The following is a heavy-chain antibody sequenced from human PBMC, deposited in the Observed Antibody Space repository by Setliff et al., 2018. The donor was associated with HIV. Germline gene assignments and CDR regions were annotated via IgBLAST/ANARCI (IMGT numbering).Heavy chain of an antibody. D-gene: IGHD2-2*01. Sequence: GESLKISCAASGFTFSGAEIHWVRQVSGKGLEWVGRIRSKADKYATDYGASAKGRFIISRDDSKKTAYLQMSSLRAEDTAMYYCTTDRLGCSSTICYNALDIWGQGTMVTVSS. J-gene: IGHJ3*02. CDR2: IRSKADKYAT. CDR1: GFTFSGAE. V-gene: IGHV3-73*01. CDR3: TTDRLGCSSTICYNALDI.